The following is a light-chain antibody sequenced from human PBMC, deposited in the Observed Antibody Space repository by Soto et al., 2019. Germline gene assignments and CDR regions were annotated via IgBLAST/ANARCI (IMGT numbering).Light chain of an antibody. J-gene: IGKJ5*01. CDR2: AAS. V-gene: IGKV1-9*01. CDR3: QQLHTYPVT. Sequence: IHLTQSPSSLSASVGYRFTITCRASQDIAIYLAWYQQKPGEAPKLLIYAASTLYGGVPSRFRGSGSGTDSALTITSLQAEDFETYYCQQLHTYPVTFGQGTRLEIK. CDR1: QDIAIY.